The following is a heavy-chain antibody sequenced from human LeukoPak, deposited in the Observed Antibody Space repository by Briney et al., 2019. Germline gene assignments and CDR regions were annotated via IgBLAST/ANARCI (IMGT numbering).Heavy chain of an antibody. Sequence: GGSLRLSCGASGFSFSTYWMSWVRQAPGKGLEWVGRIKSKADGETTDFPAPVKGRFTLSRDDSKNTLYMQMTSLKIEDTAVYYCSTSGSVGATRANYWGQGTLVTVSS. CDR1: GFSFSTYW. V-gene: IGHV3-15*01. D-gene: IGHD1-26*01. J-gene: IGHJ4*02. CDR2: IKSKADGETT. CDR3: STSGSVGATRANY.